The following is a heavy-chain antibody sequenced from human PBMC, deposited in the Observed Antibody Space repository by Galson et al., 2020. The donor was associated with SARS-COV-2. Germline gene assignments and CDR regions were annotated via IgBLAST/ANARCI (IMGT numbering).Heavy chain of an antibody. CDR3: AKAAVFFWVGQVPGSSRMDV. Sequence: GESMKISCAAAGFTFNNYGMHWVRQAPGKGLEWVAVISYDGSLQYYPHSVKCRFTMSRDHSKNTLYLQMNSLRVEDTAVYYCAKAAVFFWVGQVPGSSRMDVWGQGTSVTVS. D-gene: IGHD3-10*01. V-gene: IGHV3-30*18. CDR2: ISYDGSLQ. CDR1: GFTFNNYG. J-gene: IGHJ6*02.